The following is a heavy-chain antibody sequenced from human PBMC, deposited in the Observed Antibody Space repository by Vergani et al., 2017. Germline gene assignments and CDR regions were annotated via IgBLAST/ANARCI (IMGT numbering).Heavy chain of an antibody. V-gene: IGHV4-59*01. D-gene: IGHD3-22*01. CDR3: ARYYYDSSGYPGYYYRDV. Sequence: QVQLQESGPGLVTPSETLSLTCTVSGGSISSYYWSWIPQPPGKGLEWIGYIYYSGSTNYNPALKSRVTISVDTSKNQFSLKLSSVTAADTAVYYCARYYYDSSGYPGYYYRDVWGKGP. J-gene: IGHJ6*03. CDR2: IYYSGST. CDR1: GGSISSYY.